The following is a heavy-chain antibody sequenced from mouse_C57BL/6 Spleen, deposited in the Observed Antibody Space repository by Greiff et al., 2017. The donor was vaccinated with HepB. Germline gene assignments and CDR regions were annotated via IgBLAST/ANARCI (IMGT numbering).Heavy chain of an antibody. Sequence: VQLKESGPGLVKPSQSLSLTCSVTGYSITSGYYWNWIRQFPGNKLEWMGYISYDGSNNYNPSLKNRISITRDTSKNQFFLKLNSVTTEDTATYYCASLLLGYWGQGTTLTVSS. CDR3: ASLLLGY. CDR2: ISYDGSN. CDR1: GYSITSGYY. D-gene: IGHD2-1*01. J-gene: IGHJ2*01. V-gene: IGHV3-6*01.